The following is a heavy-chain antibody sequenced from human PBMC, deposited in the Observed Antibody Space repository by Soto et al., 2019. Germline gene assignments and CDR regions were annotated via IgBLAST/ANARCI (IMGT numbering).Heavy chain of an antibody. Sequence: SETLSLTCTVSGGSISSGGYYWSWIRQHPGKGLEWIGYIYYSGSTYYNPSLKSRVTISVDTSKNQFSLKLSSVTAADTAVYYCARQLVHDYSNYYYYYMDVWGKGTTVTVSS. CDR1: GGSISSGGYY. J-gene: IGHJ6*03. CDR3: ARQLVHDYSNYYYYYMDV. CDR2: IYYSGST. D-gene: IGHD4-4*01. V-gene: IGHV4-31*03.